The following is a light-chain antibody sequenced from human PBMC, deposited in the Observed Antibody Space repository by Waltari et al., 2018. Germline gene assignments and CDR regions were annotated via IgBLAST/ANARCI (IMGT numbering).Light chain of an antibody. CDR2: EAS. CDR1: QSVGKND. V-gene: IGKV3-20*01. CDR3: HQYAASPLT. J-gene: IGKJ4*01. Sequence: ETVLTQSPGTLSLSPGERATLSCRASQSVGKNDLAWHPQKPGQPPRPLIFEASRRASGVPARFSGSGSVTDFTLTINGLEPEDFAVYYCHQYAASPLTFGGGTKVEI.